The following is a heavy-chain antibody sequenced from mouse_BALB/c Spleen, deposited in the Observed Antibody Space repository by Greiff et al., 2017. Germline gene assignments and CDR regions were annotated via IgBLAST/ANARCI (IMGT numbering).Heavy chain of an antibody. CDR1: GFSLTSYG. CDR3: ASRTTDYAMDY. J-gene: IGHJ4*01. V-gene: IGHV2-2*02. D-gene: IGHD1-1*01. Sequence: VQLQQSGPGLVQPSQSLSITCTVSGFSLTSYGVHWVRQSPGKGLEWLGVIWSGGSTDYNAAFISRLSISKDNSKSQVFFKMNSLQANDTAIYYCASRTTDYAMDYWGQGTSVTVSS. CDR2: IWSGGST.